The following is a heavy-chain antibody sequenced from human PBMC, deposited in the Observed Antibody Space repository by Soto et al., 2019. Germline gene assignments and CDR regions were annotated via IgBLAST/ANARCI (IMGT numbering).Heavy chain of an antibody. CDR1: GFTFRNYY. V-gene: IGHV3-74*01. CDR2: IDSNGRNS. CDR3: AREQYTLNYAGY. J-gene: IGHJ1*01. Sequence: EVQLVESGGALVQPGGSLRLSCEASGFTFRNYYMHWVRQAPGKGLMWVARIDSNGRNSVYADSVKGRFTVSRGNAKNTLFLQMDSLTAEDTAVYYCAREQYTLNYAGYWGQGTQVTVS. D-gene: IGHD2-2*01.